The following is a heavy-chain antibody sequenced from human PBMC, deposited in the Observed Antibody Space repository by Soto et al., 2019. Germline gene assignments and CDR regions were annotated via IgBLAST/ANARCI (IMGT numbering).Heavy chain of an antibody. Sequence: PSETLSLTCTVSGGSISSSSYYWGWIRQPPGKGLEWIGSIYYSGSTYYNPSLKSRVTISVDTPKNQFSLKLSSVTAADTAVYYCARDRSGYGHSGFDPWGQGTLVTVSS. CDR1: GGSISSSSYY. CDR3: ARDRSGYGHSGFDP. J-gene: IGHJ5*02. V-gene: IGHV4-39*02. CDR2: IYYSGST. D-gene: IGHD5-12*01.